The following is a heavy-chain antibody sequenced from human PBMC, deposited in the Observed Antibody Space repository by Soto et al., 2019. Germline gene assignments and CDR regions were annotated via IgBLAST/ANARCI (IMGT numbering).Heavy chain of an antibody. V-gene: IGHV4-31*03. J-gene: IGHJ6*03. D-gene: IGHD5-12*01. CDR1: GGSISRGGYY. Sequence: QVQLQESGPGLVKPSQTLSLTCTVSGGSISRGGYYWSWIRQHPGKGLEWIGYIYYSGGTYYNPSIKSRVTISVDTSENQFSLRLSSVTAADTAVYYCARKDSGYADYMDVWGQGTTVTVSS. CDR2: IYYSGGT. CDR3: ARKDSGYADYMDV.